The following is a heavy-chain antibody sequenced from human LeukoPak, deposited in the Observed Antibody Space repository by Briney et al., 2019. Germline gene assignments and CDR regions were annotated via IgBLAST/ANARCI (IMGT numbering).Heavy chain of an antibody. CDR2: MYYNGST. V-gene: IGHV4-39*07. CDR3: ARESRDDNNNYRPLDY. D-gene: IGHD4-11*01. CDR1: GASISSTTYY. Sequence: SEALSLTCTVSGASISSTTYYWGWIRQPPGKGLEWIGTMYYNGSTYNSPSLKSRVTISGDTSKNQFSLKLSSVTAADTAVYYCARESRDDNNNYRPLDYWGQGTLVTVSS. J-gene: IGHJ4*02.